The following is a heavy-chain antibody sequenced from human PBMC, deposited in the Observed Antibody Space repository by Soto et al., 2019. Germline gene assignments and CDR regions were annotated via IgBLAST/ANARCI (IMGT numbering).Heavy chain of an antibody. CDR3: ARERQQLEDDYYYGMDV. J-gene: IGHJ6*02. D-gene: IGHD6-13*01. CDR1: GGTFSSYT. Sequence: QVQLVQSGAEVKKPGSSVKVSCKASGGTFSSYTISWVRQAPGQGLEWMGRIIPILGIANYAQKFQGRVTITADKSTSTAYMELSSLRSEDTAVYYCARERQQLEDDYYYGMDVWGQGTTVIVSS. V-gene: IGHV1-69*08. CDR2: IIPILGIA.